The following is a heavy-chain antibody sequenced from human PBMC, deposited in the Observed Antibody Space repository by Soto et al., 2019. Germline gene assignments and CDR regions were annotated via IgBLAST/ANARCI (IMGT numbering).Heavy chain of an antibody. CDR3: ATKAAAGDFDY. D-gene: IGHD6-13*01. CDR2: IIPIFGTA. Sequence: QVQLVQSGAEVKKPGSSVKVSCKASGGIFSSYAISWVRQAPGQGLECMGGIIPIFGTANYAQKFQGRVTITADKSTSTAYMELSSLRSEDSAVYYCATKAAAGDFDYWGQGTLVTVSS. J-gene: IGHJ4*02. CDR1: GGIFSSYA. V-gene: IGHV1-69*06.